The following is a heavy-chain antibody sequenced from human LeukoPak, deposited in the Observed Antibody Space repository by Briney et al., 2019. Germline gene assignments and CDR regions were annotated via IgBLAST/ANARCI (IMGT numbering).Heavy chain of an antibody. D-gene: IGHD3-9*01. CDR3: VKVPDYDILTGYLDY. Sequence: GGSLRLSCSASGFTFSSHAMHWVRQAPGKGLEYVSAISSNGGSTYYADSVKGRFTISRDNSKNTLYLQMSSLRAEDTAVYYCVKVPDYDILTGYLDYWGQGTLVTVSS. CDR2: ISSNGGST. CDR1: GFTFSSHA. J-gene: IGHJ4*02. V-gene: IGHV3-64D*06.